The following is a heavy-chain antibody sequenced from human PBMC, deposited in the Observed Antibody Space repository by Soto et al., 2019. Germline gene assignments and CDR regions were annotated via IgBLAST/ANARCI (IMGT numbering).Heavy chain of an antibody. J-gene: IGHJ6*02. CDR2: MNPNSGNT. V-gene: IGHV1-8*01. CDR1: GYTFTSYD. D-gene: IGHD3-10*01. Sequence: QVQLVQSGAEVKKPGASVKVSCKASGYTFTSYDINWVRQAIGQGLEWMGWMNPNSGNTGYAQKFQGRVTMTRNTSISTAYMELSSLRSEDTAVYYCARDGSGSYWSYYYYGMDVWGQGTTVTVSS. CDR3: ARDGSGSYWSYYYYGMDV.